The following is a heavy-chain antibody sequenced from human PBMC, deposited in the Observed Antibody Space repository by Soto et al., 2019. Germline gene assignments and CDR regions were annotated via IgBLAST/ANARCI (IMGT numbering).Heavy chain of an antibody. D-gene: IGHD6-19*01. CDR3: ARPTSPTRMPVAGYHWYFDL. CDR2: ISTYNGNT. Sequence: QVQLVQSGAEVKKPGASVKVSCKASGYTFTTYGISWVRQAPGQGLEWMGRISTYNGNTNYAQNLQGRVTMTTDTSTSTAYMELRSLRSDDTAVYYCARPTSPTRMPVAGYHWYFDLWGRGTLVTVSS. CDR1: GYTFTTYG. J-gene: IGHJ2*01. V-gene: IGHV1-18*01.